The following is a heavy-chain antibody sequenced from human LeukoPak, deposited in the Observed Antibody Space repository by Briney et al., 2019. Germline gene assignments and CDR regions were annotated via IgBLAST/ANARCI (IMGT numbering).Heavy chain of an antibody. Sequence: SETLSLTCAVYGGSFSGYYWSWIRQPPGKGLEWIGEINHSGSTNYNPSLKSRVTISVDTSKNQFSLKLGSVTAADTAVYYCARLWSGSSHYYYYMDVWGKGTTVTVSS. D-gene: IGHD3-3*01. CDR2: INHSGST. J-gene: IGHJ6*03. V-gene: IGHV4-34*01. CDR1: GGSFSGYY. CDR3: ARLWSGSSHYYYYMDV.